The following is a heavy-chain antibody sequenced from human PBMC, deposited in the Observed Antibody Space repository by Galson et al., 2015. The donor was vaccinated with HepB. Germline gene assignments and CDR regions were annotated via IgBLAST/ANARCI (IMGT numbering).Heavy chain of an antibody. Sequence: SLRLSCAASGFTFDDYAMHWVRQAPGKGLEWVSGISWNSGSIGYADSVKGRFTISRDNAKNSLYLQMNSLRAEDTALYYCAKVRWGLSLELRDYYYMDVWGKGTTVTVSS. D-gene: IGHD1-7*01. CDR2: ISWNSGSI. J-gene: IGHJ6*03. CDR1: GFTFDDYA. V-gene: IGHV3-9*01. CDR3: AKVRWGLSLELRDYYYMDV.